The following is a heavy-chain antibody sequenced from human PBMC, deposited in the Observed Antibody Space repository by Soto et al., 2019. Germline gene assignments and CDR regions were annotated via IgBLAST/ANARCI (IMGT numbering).Heavy chain of an antibody. CDR3: ATTFGVDY. V-gene: IGHV4-34*01. CDR1: GGSSSGYY. Sequence: SETLSLTCAVYGGSSSGYYWSWIRQPPGKGLEWIGEINHSGSTNYNPSLKSRVTISVDTSKNQFSLKLSSVTAADTAVYYCATTFGVDYWGQGTLVTVPQ. J-gene: IGHJ4*02. CDR2: INHSGST. D-gene: IGHD3-10*02.